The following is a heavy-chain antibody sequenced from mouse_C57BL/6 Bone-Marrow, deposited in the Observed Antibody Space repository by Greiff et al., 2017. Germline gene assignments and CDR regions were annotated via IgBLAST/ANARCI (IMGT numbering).Heavy chain of an antibody. J-gene: IGHJ4*01. CDR2: INPNNGGT. V-gene: IGHV1-26*01. CDR3: ARWADS. Sequence: VQLQQSGPELVKPGASVKISCKASGYTFTDYYMNWVKQSHGKSLEWIGDINPNNGGTSYNQKFKGKATLTVDKSSSTAYMELRSLTSEDSAVYYCARWADSWGQGTSVTVSS. CDR1: GYTFTDYY.